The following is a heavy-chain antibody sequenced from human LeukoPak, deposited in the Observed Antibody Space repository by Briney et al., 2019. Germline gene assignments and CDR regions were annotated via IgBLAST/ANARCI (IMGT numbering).Heavy chain of an antibody. CDR3: ARTGGGAIDY. CDR1: GGSISNYY. J-gene: IGHJ4*02. Sequence: SETLSLTCTVSGGSISNYYWSWIRQPPGKGLEWIGYIYYSGSTNYNPSLKSRVTISVDTSKNQFSLKLSSVTAADTAVYYCARTGGGAIDYWGQGTLVTVSS. CDR2: IYYSGST. D-gene: IGHD2-8*02. V-gene: IGHV4-59*01.